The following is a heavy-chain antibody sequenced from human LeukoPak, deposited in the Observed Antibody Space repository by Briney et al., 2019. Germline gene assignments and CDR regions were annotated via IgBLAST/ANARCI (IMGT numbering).Heavy chain of an antibody. V-gene: IGHV1-2*02. J-gene: IGHJ4*02. CDR1: GYSFTGYY. Sequence: ASVKVSCKASGYSFTGYYMHWVRQAPGQGLEWVGWINPNSGGTNYAQKFQGRVTMTRDTSISTAYMELSRLRSDDTAVYYCSRGRTRSEWVRGVIPFDFWGQGTLVTVCS. CDR3: SRGRTRSEWVRGVIPFDF. D-gene: IGHD3-10*01. CDR2: INPNSGGT.